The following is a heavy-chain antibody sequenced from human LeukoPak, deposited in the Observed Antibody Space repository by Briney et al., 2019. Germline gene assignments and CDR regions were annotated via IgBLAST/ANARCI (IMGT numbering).Heavy chain of an antibody. D-gene: IGHD3-22*01. Sequence: GKSLKISCKGSGYSFTSYWIGWVRQMPGKGLEWMGIIYPGDSDTRYSPSFQGQVTISADKSISTAYLQWSSLKASDTAMYYCARQYYYDSSGYYEGFDYWGQGTLVTVSS. J-gene: IGHJ4*02. CDR1: GYSFTSYW. V-gene: IGHV5-51*01. CDR3: ARQYYYDSSGYYEGFDY. CDR2: IYPGDSDT.